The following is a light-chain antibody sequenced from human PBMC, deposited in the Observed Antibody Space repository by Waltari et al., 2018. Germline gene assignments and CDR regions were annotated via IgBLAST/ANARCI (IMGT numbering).Light chain of an antibody. CDR2: EVS. CDR3: SSYAGSNNPVV. Sequence: QSALTQPPSASGSPGQSVTISCTGTSSDVGGYNYVSWYQQHPGKAPKLMIYEVSKRPSGVPERFSGSTSGNTASLTVSGLQAEDEADYYCSSYAGSNNPVVFGGGTKLTVL. V-gene: IGLV2-8*01. J-gene: IGLJ2*01. CDR1: SSDVGGYNY.